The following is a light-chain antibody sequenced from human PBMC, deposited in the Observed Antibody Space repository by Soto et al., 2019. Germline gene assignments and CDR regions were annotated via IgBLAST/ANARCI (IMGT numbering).Light chain of an antibody. Sequence: DIQMTQSPSTLSGSVGDRVTITCRASQTISSWLAWYQQKPGKAPKLLIYKASTLKSGVPSRFSGSGSGTEFTLTISSLEPEDFAVYYCQQRSNWLSITFGQGTRLEIK. CDR1: QTISSW. J-gene: IGKJ5*01. V-gene: IGKV1-5*03. CDR2: KAS. CDR3: QQRSNWLSIT.